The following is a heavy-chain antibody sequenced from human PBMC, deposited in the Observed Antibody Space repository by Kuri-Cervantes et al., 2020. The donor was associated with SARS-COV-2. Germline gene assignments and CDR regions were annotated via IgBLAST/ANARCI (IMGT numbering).Heavy chain of an antibody. V-gene: IGHV7-4-1*02. J-gene: IGHJ4*02. Sequence: ASVKVSCKASGYTFTSYGISWVRQAPGQGLEWMGWINTNTGNPTYAQGFTGRFVFSLDTSVSTAYLQISSLKAEDTAVYYCARDPYSGYDFDFDYWGQGTLVTVSS. CDR3: ARDPYSGYDFDFDY. CDR1: GYTFTSYG. CDR2: INTNTGNP. D-gene: IGHD5-12*01.